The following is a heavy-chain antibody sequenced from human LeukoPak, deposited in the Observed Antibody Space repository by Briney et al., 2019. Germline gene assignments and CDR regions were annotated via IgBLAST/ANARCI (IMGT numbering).Heavy chain of an antibody. J-gene: IGHJ4*02. V-gene: IGHV3-48*04. CDR2: VGISSGNT. Sequence: GRTLRLSCAASGFTFSDYSMNWVRQAPGKGLEWMPYVGISSGNTKYADSVKGRFTISGDSAKNSVFLQMNSLRVEDTAVYYCARDHRYAFDNWGQGTLVTVSS. CDR3: ARDHRYAFDN. D-gene: IGHD5-12*01. CDR1: GFTFSDYS.